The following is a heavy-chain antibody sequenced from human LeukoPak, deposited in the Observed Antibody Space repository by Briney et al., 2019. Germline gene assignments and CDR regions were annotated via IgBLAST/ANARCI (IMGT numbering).Heavy chain of an antibody. J-gene: IGHJ3*01. CDR3: ASGGATYYDLLTDYYNVESDAFDL. CDR1: GYSISSGYY. D-gene: IGHD3-9*01. CDR2: IYHSGST. Sequence: SETLSLTCTVSGYSISSGYYWGWIRQPPGKGLEWIGSIYHSGSTYYNPSLKSRVTISIDTSKNQFSLKLSSVTAADTAVYFCASGGATYYDLLTDYYNVESDAFDLWGQGTMVTVSS. V-gene: IGHV4-38-2*02.